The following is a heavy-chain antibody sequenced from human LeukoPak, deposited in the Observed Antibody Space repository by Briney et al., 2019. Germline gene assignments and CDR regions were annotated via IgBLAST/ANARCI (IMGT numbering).Heavy chain of an antibody. CDR2: LYYSGST. Sequence: SETLSLTCTVSGGSISSRSHSWGWGRQPPGKGLEWIGRLYYSGSTYYNPSRKSRVTISVDPAKNQFSLKLNSVTAADTAVYYCARVFDILTGYAGGNWFDPWGQGTLVTVSS. D-gene: IGHD3-9*01. CDR3: ARVFDILTGYAGGNWFDP. V-gene: IGHV4-39*07. J-gene: IGHJ5*02. CDR1: GGSISSRSHS.